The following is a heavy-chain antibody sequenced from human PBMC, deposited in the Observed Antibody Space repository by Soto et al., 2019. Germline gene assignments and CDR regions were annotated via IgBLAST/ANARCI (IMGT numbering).Heavy chain of an antibody. J-gene: IGHJ4*02. D-gene: IGHD1-26*01. CDR3: ARYSGKYQGPIDY. CDR2: ISYDGSNK. V-gene: IGHV3-30*03. CDR1: GCTCSHYG. Sequence: LRPCCGASGCTCSHYGIHWVRQAPGKGLEWLAVISYDGSNKHYADSVKGRFTVSRDNSKNTLYLQMNSLRAEDTAVYFCARYSGKYQGPIDYWGQGTLVTVSS.